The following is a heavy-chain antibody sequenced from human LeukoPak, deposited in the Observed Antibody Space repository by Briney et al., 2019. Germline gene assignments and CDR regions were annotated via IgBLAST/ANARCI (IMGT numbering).Heavy chain of an antibody. J-gene: IGHJ4*02. D-gene: IGHD6-6*01. CDR1: GFTFTSYA. CDR2: ISSSGSSI. V-gene: IGHV3-48*03. Sequence: PGGSLRLSCAASGFTFTSYAMSWVRQAPGKGLEWVSYISSSGSSIYYGDSVKGRFTISRDNARNSLYLQMNSLRAEDTAVYYCARAGYSSTSLLGYWGQGTLVTVSS. CDR3: ARAGYSSTSLLGY.